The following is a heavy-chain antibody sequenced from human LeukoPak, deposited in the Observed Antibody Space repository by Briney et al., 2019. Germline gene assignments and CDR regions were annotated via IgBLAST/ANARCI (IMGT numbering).Heavy chain of an antibody. D-gene: IGHD6-13*01. J-gene: IGHJ2*01. Sequence: SQTLSLTCAISGDSVSSNSAAWNWIRQSPSRGLEWLGRAYYRSKWYNDYAVSVKSRITINPDTSKNQFSLQLNSVTPEDTAVYYCARGKAAAEGWYFDLWGRGTLVTVSS. CDR1: GDSVSSNSAA. CDR3: ARGKAAAEGWYFDL. V-gene: IGHV6-1*01. CDR2: AYYRSKWYN.